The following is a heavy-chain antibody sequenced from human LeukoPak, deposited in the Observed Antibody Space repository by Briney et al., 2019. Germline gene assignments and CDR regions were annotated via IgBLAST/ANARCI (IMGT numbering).Heavy chain of an antibody. J-gene: IGHJ4*02. V-gene: IGHV4-30-4*08. CDR3: ATERGRYCSSTSCYRVGVY. D-gene: IGHD2-2*02. CDR1: GGPISSGDYY. Sequence: PSQTLSLTCTVSGGPISSGDYYWSWIRQPPGKGLEWIGYIYYSGSTYYNPSLKSRATISVDTSKNQFSLKLSSVTAADTAVYYCATERGRYCSSTSCYRVGVYWGQGTLVTVSS. CDR2: IYYSGST.